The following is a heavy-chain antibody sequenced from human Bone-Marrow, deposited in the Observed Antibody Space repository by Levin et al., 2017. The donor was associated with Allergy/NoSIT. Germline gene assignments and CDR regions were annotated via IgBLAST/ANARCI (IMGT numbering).Heavy chain of an antibody. CDR3: AKEISPRTAVAGNFDV. D-gene: IGHD6-19*01. V-gene: IGHV3-43*01. J-gene: IGHJ4*02. Sequence: GESLKISCAASGFTVDDYIIHWVRQAPGKGLEWVSLISWDGDKTFYADSVRGRFTISRDNSTNSVYLQMNSLRTEDTAFYYCAKEISPRTAVAGNFDVWGQGTLVTVSS. CDR2: ISWDGDKT. CDR1: GFTVDDYI.